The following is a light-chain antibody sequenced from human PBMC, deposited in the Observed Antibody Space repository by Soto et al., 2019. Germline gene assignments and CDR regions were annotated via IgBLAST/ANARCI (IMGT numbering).Light chain of an antibody. CDR2: LGS. V-gene: IGKV2-28*01. CDR1: QSLLHSNGYNY. J-gene: IGKJ1*01. Sequence: DIVMTQSPLSLPVTPGEPASISCRSSQSLLHSNGYNYLDWYLQKPGQSPQLLIYLGSNRASGVPDRFSGSGSGTDFTLKISRVEAEDVGVYYCMQGLQLPRTFGQGTKVEIK. CDR3: MQGLQLPRT.